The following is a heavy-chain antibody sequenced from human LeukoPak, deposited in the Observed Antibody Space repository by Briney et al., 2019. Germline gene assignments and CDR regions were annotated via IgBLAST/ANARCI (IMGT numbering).Heavy chain of an antibody. CDR3: AREQLWSGPNRFDS. J-gene: IGHJ5*01. D-gene: IGHD3-10*02. V-gene: IGHV6-1*01. CDR2: TYYTSKWYN. CDR1: GDSVSSKSGG. Sequence: SQTLSLTCGISGDSVSSKSGGWNWIRQSPSRGLEWLGSTYYTSKWYNEYAVSMKSRITINSDTSKNQLSLHLDSVTPEDTAVYYCAREQLWSGPNRFDSWGQGTLVTVSS.